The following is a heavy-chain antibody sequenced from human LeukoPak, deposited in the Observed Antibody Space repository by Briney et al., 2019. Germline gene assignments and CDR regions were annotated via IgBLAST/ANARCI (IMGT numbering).Heavy chain of an antibody. CDR3: AKVATWTYFDS. D-gene: IGHD3/OR15-3a*01. CDR2: INPNNGGT. Sequence: AASVKVSCKASGYTFTGYYIHWVRQGPGQGLEWMGWINPNNGGTNSAQKFQDRVAMTRDTSISTAYMELSRLRSDDTAVYYCAKVATWTYFDSWGQGTLVTVSS. V-gene: IGHV1-2*02. CDR1: GYTFTGYY. J-gene: IGHJ4*02.